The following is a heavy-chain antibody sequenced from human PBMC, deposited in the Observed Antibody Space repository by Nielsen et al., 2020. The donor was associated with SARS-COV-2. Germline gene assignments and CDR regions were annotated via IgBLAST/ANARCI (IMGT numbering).Heavy chain of an antibody. D-gene: IGHD3-10*01. Sequence: GGSLRLSCAASGFTFSSYWMHWVRQAPGKGLEWVSGINWNGGSTGYADSVKGRFTISRDNAKNSLYLQMNSLRAEDTALYHCASIDYGSGSYGGMDVWGQGTTVTVSS. CDR1: GFTFSSYW. V-gene: IGHV3-20*01. J-gene: IGHJ6*02. CDR3: ASIDYGSGSYGGMDV. CDR2: INWNGGST.